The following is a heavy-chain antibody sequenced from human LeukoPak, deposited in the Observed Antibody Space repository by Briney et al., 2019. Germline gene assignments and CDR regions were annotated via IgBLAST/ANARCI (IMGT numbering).Heavy chain of an antibody. CDR1: GYTFTSYD. D-gene: IGHD2-15*01. V-gene: IGHV1-18*01. CDR3: ARDFLGYCSGGSCSRVGDY. J-gene: IGHJ4*02. Sequence: GASVKVPCKASGYTFTSYDINWVRQATGQGLEWMGWISAYNGNTNYAQKLQGRVTMTTDTSTSTAYMELRSLRSDDTAVYYCARDFLGYCSGGSCSRVGDYWGQGTLVTVSS. CDR2: ISAYNGNT.